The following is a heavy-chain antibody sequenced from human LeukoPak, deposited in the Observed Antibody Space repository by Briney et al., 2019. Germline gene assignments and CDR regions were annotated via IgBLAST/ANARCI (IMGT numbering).Heavy chain of an antibody. D-gene: IGHD3-3*01. Sequence: GGSLRLSCAASGFTFSSYAMHWARQAPGKGLEWVAVISYDGSNKYYADSVKGRFTISRDNSKNTLYLQMNSLRAEDTAVYYCAREYYDFWSGYSPFDPWGQGTLVTVSS. CDR2: ISYDGSNK. CDR1: GFTFSSYA. CDR3: AREYYDFWSGYSPFDP. V-gene: IGHV3-30-3*01. J-gene: IGHJ5*02.